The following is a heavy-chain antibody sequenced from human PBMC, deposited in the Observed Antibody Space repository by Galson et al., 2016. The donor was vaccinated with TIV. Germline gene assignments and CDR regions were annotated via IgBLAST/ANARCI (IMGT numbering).Heavy chain of an antibody. V-gene: IGHV3-30-3*01. CDR1: GFTFSDYA. CDR2: ISYDGSNK. J-gene: IGHJ4*02. D-gene: IGHD2-15*01. Sequence: SLRLSCAASGFTFSDYAIHWVRQAPGKGLEWVAVISYDGSNKFYADSVKGRFTISRDNSNNTLCLQMKSLRPEDTAVYYCARDKAYGIGVVADYWGQGTLVTVSS. CDR3: ARDKAYGIGVVADY.